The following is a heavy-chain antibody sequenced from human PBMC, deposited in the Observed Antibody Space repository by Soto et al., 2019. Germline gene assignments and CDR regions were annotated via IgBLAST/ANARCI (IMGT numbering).Heavy chain of an antibody. J-gene: IGHJ4*01. CDR1: GGSFTHYY. Sequence: SETLSLTCNVSGGSFTHYYWSWIRQPPGKGLEWVGHIHYTGSTKYTSSLKSRVAISVDTSKQQFSLRLSSVTAADTAVYYCARVHVMVVAGSTFDYWGHGTLVTVSS. CDR2: IHYTGST. CDR3: ARVHVMVVAGSTFDY. V-gene: IGHV4-59*01. D-gene: IGHD6-19*01.